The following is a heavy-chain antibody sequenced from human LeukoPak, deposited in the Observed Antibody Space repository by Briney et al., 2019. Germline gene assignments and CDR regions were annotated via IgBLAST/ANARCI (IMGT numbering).Heavy chain of an antibody. D-gene: IGHD3-10*01. CDR1: GFTFSSYA. CDR2: ISGIGGST. J-gene: IGHJ4*02. CDR3: AKDRGPRAGGPGGY. V-gene: IGHV3-23*01. Sequence: AGGSLRLSCAASGFTFSSYAMSWVRQAPGKGLEWVSAISGIGGSTYYADSVKGRVTISTDNSKNTLYLQMNRLRDEDTAVYYCAKDRGPRAGGPGGYWGQGTLVTVS.